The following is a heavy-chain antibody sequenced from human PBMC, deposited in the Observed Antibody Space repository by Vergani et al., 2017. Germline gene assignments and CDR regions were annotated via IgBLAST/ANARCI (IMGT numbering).Heavy chain of an antibody. CDR1: GGSISSSSYY. Sequence: QLQLQESGPGLVKPSETLSLTCTVSGGSISSSSYYWGWIRQPPGKGVEWIGSIYYSGSTYSNPSLKSRVTISVDTSKNQFSLKLSSVTAADTAVYYCARQETTIDYWGQGTLVTVSS. D-gene: IGHD4-17*01. J-gene: IGHJ4*02. CDR2: IYYSGST. V-gene: IGHV4-39*01. CDR3: ARQETTIDY.